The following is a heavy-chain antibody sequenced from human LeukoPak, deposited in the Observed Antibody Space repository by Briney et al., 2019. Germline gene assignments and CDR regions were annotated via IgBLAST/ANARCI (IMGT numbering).Heavy chain of an antibody. Sequence: GASVKVSCKSSGYTFTDYYMHWVRQAPGQGLEWMGWINPKSGGTNYAQNFQGRVTMTRNTSISTAYMELSRLRSDDTAVYYCARRIPAGIGAFDMWGQGTMVTVSS. J-gene: IGHJ3*02. D-gene: IGHD2-2*02. CDR3: ARRIPAGIGAFDM. CDR2: INPKSGGT. V-gene: IGHV1-2*02. CDR1: GYTFTDYY.